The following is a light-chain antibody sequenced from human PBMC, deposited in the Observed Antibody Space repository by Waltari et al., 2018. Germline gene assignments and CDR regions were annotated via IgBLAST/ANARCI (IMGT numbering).Light chain of an antibody. V-gene: IGKV3-20*01. CDR2: GAS. CDR1: QSVSRT. Sequence: EIVLTQSPGILSLSPGERATLSCRASQSVSRTLAWYQQKPGQAPRLLIYGASTRATGIPDRFSGGGSGTDFSLTISRLEPEDFAVYYCQHYVRIPATFGQWTKVEIK. J-gene: IGKJ1*01. CDR3: QHYVRIPAT.